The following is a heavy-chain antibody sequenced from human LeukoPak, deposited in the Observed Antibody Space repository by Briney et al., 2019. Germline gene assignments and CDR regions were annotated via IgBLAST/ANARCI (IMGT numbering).Heavy chain of an antibody. CDR1: GGSISSSSYY. Sequence: SETLSLTCTVSGGSISSSSYYWGWIRQPPGKGLEWIGSVYYSGDTYYNPSLKSRVTISVDTSKNQFSLKLSSVTAADTAMYYCARGAPTLARALDHWGQGTLVTVSS. CDR2: VYYSGDT. CDR3: ARGAPTLARALDH. J-gene: IGHJ4*02. V-gene: IGHV4-39*07. D-gene: IGHD4-17*01.